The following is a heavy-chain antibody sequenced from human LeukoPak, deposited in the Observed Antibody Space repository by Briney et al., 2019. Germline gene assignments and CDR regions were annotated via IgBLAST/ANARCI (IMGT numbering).Heavy chain of an antibody. V-gene: IGHV4-4*07. Sequence: ASETLSLTCTVSGGSISSYYWSWIRQPAGKGLEWIGRIYTSGSTNYNPSLKSRVTMSVDTSKNQFSLKLSSVTAADTAVYYCARDSSDYDFCSGYLEDWFDPWGQGTLVTVSS. CDR3: ARDSSDYDFCSGYLEDWFDP. CDR1: GGSISSYY. J-gene: IGHJ5*02. D-gene: IGHD3-3*01. CDR2: IYTSGST.